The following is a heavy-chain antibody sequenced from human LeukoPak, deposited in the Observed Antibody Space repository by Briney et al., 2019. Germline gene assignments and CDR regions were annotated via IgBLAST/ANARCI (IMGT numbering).Heavy chain of an antibody. V-gene: IGHV3-21*04. CDR1: GFTFSSYS. CDR3: AKDPAMVRGATDY. CDR2: ISSSSSYI. Sequence: GGSLRLSCAASGFTFSSYSMNWVRQAPGKGLEWVSSISSSSSYIYYADSVKGRFTISRDNSKNTLYLQMNSLRAEDTAVYYCAKDPAMVRGATDYWGQGTLVTVSS. D-gene: IGHD3-10*01. J-gene: IGHJ4*02.